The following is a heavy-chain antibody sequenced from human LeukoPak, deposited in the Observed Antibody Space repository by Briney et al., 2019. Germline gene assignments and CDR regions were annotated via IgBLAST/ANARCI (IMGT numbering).Heavy chain of an antibody. CDR1: GYTFTGYY. J-gene: IGHJ4*02. CDR3: ARGIVVGAGYFDY. Sequence: GASVKVSCKASGYTFTGYYMHWVRQAPGQGLEWMGRINPNSGGTNYAQKFQGWVTMTRDTSISTAYMELSRLRSDDTAVYYCARGIVVGAGYFDYWGQGTLVTVSS. V-gene: IGHV1-2*04. D-gene: IGHD1-26*01. CDR2: INPNSGGT.